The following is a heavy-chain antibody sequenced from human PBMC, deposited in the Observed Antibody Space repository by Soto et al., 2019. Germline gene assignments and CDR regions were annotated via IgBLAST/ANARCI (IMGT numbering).Heavy chain of an antibody. V-gene: IGHV4-59*01. CDR1: GDSIRSYY. J-gene: IGHJ5*02. D-gene: IGHD3-10*01. CDR2: IYYTGST. CDR3: ARESAGSGKNNWFDP. Sequence: SETLSLTCTVSGDSIRSYYWSWIRQPPAKGLEWIGYIYYTGSTNYNPSLKSRVAISVDTSKNQFSLKLTSVTAADTAVYYCARESAGSGKNNWFDPWGQGILVTVPS.